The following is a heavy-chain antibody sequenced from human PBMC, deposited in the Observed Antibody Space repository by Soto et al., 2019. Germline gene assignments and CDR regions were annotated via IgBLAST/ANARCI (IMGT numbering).Heavy chain of an antibody. D-gene: IGHD2-2*01. V-gene: IGHV4-34*01. Sequence: SETLSLTCDVYGGSFSVYYWSWIRQPPGKGLEWIGEINHSGSTNYNPSLKSRVTISVDTSKNQFSLKLSSVTAADTAVYYCARGLCSPSSSTSCYEGGFNWFDPWGQGTLVTVSS. J-gene: IGHJ5*02. CDR2: INHSGST. CDR1: GGSFSVYY. CDR3: ARGLCSPSSSTSCYEGGFNWFDP.